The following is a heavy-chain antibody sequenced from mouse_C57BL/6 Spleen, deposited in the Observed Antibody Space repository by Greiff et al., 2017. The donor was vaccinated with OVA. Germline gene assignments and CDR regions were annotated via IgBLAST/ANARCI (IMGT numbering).Heavy chain of an antibody. CDR2: IYPGDGDT. D-gene: IGHD1-1*01. CDR1: GYAFSSSW. V-gene: IGHV1-82*01. CDR3: ARDTTVDYFDY. Sequence: LEESGPELVKPGASVKISCKASGYAFSSSWMNWVKQRPGKGLEWIGRIYPGDGDTNYNGKFKGKATLTADKSSSTAYMQLSSLTSEDSAVYFCARDTTVDYFDYWGQGTTLTVSS. J-gene: IGHJ2*01.